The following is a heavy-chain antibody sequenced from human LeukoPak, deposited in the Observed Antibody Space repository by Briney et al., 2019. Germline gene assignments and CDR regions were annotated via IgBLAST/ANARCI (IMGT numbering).Heavy chain of an antibody. D-gene: IGHD4-17*01. CDR1: GFTFSSYS. Sequence: KSGGSLRLSCAASGFTFSSYSMNWVRQAPGKGLEWVSSISSSSSYIYYADSVKGRFTISRDNAKNSLYLQMNSLRAEDTAVYYCARDNYGDDRPYYFDYWGQGTLVTVSS. J-gene: IGHJ4*02. V-gene: IGHV3-21*01. CDR3: ARDNYGDDRPYYFDY. CDR2: ISSSSSYI.